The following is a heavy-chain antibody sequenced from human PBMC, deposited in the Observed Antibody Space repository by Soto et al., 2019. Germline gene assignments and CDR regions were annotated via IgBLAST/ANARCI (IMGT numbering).Heavy chain of an antibody. CDR3: GRDWAFGNPVVVDF. V-gene: IGHV3-30*04. D-gene: IGHD2-21*01. J-gene: IGHJ4*02. Sequence: GGSLRLSCAASGFTFSSYALHWARQTPGKGLEWVAVISYDGGNKYYADTVKGRFTISRDNSQNMMYLQMNSLRAEDTAIYYFGRDWAFGNPVVVDFWGRGTLVTVSS. CDR1: GFTFSSYA. CDR2: ISYDGGNK.